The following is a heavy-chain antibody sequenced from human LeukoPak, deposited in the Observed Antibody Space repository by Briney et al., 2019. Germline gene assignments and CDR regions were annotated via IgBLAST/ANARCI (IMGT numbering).Heavy chain of an antibody. J-gene: IGHJ4*02. Sequence: SETLSLTCTVSGGSISSYYWSWIRQPPGKGLEWIGYIYYSGSTNYNPSLKSRVTISVDTSKNQFSLKLGSVTAADTAVYYCAREVGYVDYWGQGTLVTVSS. D-gene: IGHD1-26*01. CDR3: AREVGYVDY. CDR1: GGSISSYY. CDR2: IYYSGST. V-gene: IGHV4-59*01.